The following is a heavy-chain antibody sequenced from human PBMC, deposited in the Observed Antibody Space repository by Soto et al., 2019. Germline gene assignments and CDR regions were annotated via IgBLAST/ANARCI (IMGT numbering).Heavy chain of an antibody. CDR2: IYPGDSDT. J-gene: IGHJ6*02. V-gene: IGHV5-51*01. CDR1: GCRFTSYW. Sequence: GESLKISCKCSGCRFTSYWIGWVRQMPGKGLEWMGIIYPGDSDTRYSPSFQGQVTISADKSISTAYLQWSSLKASDTAMYYCARHSTQVPAAISTNYYYGMDVWGQGTTVTVSS. CDR3: ARHSTQVPAAISTNYYYGMDV. D-gene: IGHD2-2*01.